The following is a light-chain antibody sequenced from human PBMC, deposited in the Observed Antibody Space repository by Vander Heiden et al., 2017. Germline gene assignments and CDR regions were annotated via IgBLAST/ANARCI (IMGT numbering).Light chain of an antibody. CDR2: DAS. J-gene: IGKJ2*01. CDR3: QQRNSWPRT. CDR1: QSISAD. Sequence: EIVLTQSLATLSLSSGERATLSRMASQSISADLAWNQQKPGQAPRLLSYDASNRATGITARFSGSGSGTDFTLTVSNLEPEEFAVYYCQQRNSWPRTFGQGTKVEI. V-gene: IGKV3-11*01.